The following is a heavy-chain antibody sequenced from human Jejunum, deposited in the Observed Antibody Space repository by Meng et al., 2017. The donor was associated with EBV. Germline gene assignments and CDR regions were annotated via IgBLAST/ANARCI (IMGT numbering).Heavy chain of an antibody. V-gene: IGHV3-30-3*01. CDR2: ISNEGNNK. Sequence: VQWVGAGGGGGREGRSRSLSCAGSVFIFSGHAMQWVRQAPGKGLKWVALISNEGNNKYYADSVKGRFTISRENSKNTLYLQMNSLRVDDTALYYCTREWGADYWGQGTLVTVSS. D-gene: IGHD3-16*01. J-gene: IGHJ4*02. CDR1: VFIFSGHA. CDR3: TREWGADY.